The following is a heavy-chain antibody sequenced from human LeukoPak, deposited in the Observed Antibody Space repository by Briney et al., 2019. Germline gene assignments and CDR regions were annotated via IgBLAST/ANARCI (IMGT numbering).Heavy chain of an antibody. V-gene: IGHV4-4*07. Sequence: SETLSLTCTASGGSISSYYWSWIRQPAGKGLEWIGRIYSSGSANYDPSLKSRVTMSVDTSKNQFSLKLSSVTAADTAVYYCARNYYDSNGYYSSFDYWGQGTLVTVSS. CDR3: ARNYYDSNGYYSSFDY. J-gene: IGHJ4*02. D-gene: IGHD3-22*01. CDR2: IYSSGSA. CDR1: GGSISSYY.